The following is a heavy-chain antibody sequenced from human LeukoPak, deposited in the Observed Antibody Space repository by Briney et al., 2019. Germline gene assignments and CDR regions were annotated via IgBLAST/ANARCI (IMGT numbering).Heavy chain of an antibody. J-gene: IGHJ4*02. CDR2: ISGYSGDT. CDR1: GYTFASHS. V-gene: IGHV1-18*01. Sequence: GASVKVSCKSSGYTFASHSISWVRQAPGQGLEWMGWISGYSGDTDYAQKVQGRVTMTRDTSTSTAYMELRSLKSDDTAVYYCARGGLAAAGTWDFWGQRTVVTVSS. CDR3: ARGGLAAAGTWDF. D-gene: IGHD6-13*01.